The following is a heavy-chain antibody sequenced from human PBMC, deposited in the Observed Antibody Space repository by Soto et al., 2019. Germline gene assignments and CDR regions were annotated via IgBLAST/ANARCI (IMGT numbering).Heavy chain of an antibody. J-gene: IGHJ4*02. CDR1: GFTFSSYG. Sequence: QVQLGESGGGVVQPGRSLRLSCAASGFTFSSYGMHWVRQAPGKGLEWVAVIWYDGSNKYYADSVKGRFTISRDNSKNKLYLKMNSMRAEDTAVYYCARGNPPYSSRSLDYWCQGTLVTVSS. V-gene: IGHV3-33*01. CDR3: ARGNPPYSSRSLDY. D-gene: IGHD6-13*01. CDR2: IWYDGSNK.